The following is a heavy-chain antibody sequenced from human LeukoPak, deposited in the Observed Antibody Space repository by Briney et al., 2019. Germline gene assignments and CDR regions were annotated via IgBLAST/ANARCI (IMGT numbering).Heavy chain of an antibody. J-gene: IGHJ6*03. CDR1: GFTFSSYS. Sequence: GGSLRLSCAASGFTFSSYSMTWVRQAPGKGLEWVSSISSSSSYIYYADSVKGRFTISRDNAKNSLYLQMNSLRAEDTAVYYCARETLTGGTYYYMDVWGKGTTVTISS. CDR2: ISSSSSYI. CDR3: ARETLTGGTYYYMDV. D-gene: IGHD3-9*01. V-gene: IGHV3-21*01.